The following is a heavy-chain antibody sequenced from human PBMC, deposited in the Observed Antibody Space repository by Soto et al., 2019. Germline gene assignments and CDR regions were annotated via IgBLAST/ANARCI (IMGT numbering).Heavy chain of an antibody. J-gene: IGHJ4*02. D-gene: IGHD5-18*01. CDR2: IKEDGSDK. CDR3: ARDNSLVY. V-gene: IGHV3-7*05. Sequence: GGSLRLSCAASGFTFSSHWMTWVRQAPGKGLEWVANIKEDGSDKYYVDSVKGRFIISRDNAKNSLYLQMDSLRAEDTAVYYCARDNSLVYWGQGTQVTVSS. CDR1: GFTFSSHW.